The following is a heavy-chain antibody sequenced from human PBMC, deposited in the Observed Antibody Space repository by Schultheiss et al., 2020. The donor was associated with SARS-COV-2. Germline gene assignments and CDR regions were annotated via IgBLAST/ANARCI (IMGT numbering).Heavy chain of an antibody. CDR1: GFTFSSYW. J-gene: IGHJ4*02. V-gene: IGHV3-74*01. Sequence: GESLKISCAASGFTFSSYWMHWVRQAPGKGLVWVSRINSDGSSTSYADSVKGRFTISRDNAKNTLYLQMNSLRDEDTAVYHCAREKGNGYLDYWGQGTLVTVSS. CDR2: INSDGSST. D-gene: IGHD2-8*01. CDR3: AREKGNGYLDY.